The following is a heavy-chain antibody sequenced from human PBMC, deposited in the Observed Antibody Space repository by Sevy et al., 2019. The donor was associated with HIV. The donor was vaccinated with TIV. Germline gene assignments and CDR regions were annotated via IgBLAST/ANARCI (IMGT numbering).Heavy chain of an antibody. V-gene: IGHV3-23*01. Sequence: GESLKISCAASGFTFNTYAMSWVRQAPGKGLEWVSAISGSGGSTYYADSVKGRFTISRDNSKNTLYLQMNSLRAEDTAGYYCAKDKGHYYGSGSYWNRVFDYWGQGTLVTVSS. J-gene: IGHJ4*02. CDR3: AKDKGHYYGSGSYWNRVFDY. D-gene: IGHD3-10*01. CDR1: GFTFNTYA. CDR2: ISGSGGST.